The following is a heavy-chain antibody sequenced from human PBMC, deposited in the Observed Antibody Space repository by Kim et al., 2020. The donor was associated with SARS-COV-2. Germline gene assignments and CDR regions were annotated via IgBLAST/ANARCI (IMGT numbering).Heavy chain of an antibody. Sequence: GGSLRLSCAASGFTFSSYGMHWVRQAPGKGLEWVAVISYDGSNKYYADSVKGRFTISRDNSKNTLYLQMNSLRAEDTAVYYCAKGGYSSGWYSLDYWGQG. D-gene: IGHD6-19*01. J-gene: IGHJ4*02. CDR2: ISYDGSNK. V-gene: IGHV3-30*18. CDR1: GFTFSSYG. CDR3: AKGGYSSGWYSLDY.